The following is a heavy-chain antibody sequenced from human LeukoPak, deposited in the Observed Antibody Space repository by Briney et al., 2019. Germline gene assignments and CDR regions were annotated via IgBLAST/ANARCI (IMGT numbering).Heavy chain of an antibody. V-gene: IGHV3-43*02. CDR2: ISGDGGST. CDR3: AKVGSMIVVGNAFDI. Sequence: GGSLRLSCAASGFTFDDHAMHWVRQAPGKGLEWVSLISGDGGSTYYADSVKGRFTISRDNSKNSLYLQMDSLRTEDTALYYCAKVGSMIVVGNAFDIWGQGTMVTVSS. J-gene: IGHJ3*02. D-gene: IGHD3-22*01. CDR1: GFTFDDHA.